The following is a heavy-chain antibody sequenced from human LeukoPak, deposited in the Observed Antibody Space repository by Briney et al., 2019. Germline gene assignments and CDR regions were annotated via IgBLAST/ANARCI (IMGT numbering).Heavy chain of an antibody. D-gene: IGHD1-26*01. CDR1: GYTFTGYY. CDR2: INPNSGGT. CDR3: ASGRIVGGALGWFDP. J-gene: IGHJ5*02. V-gene: IGHV1-2*02. Sequence: ASVKVSCKASGYTFTGYYMHWVRQAPGQGLEWMGWINPNSGGTNYAQKFQGRVTMTRETSISPAYMELRRLRADDTAVYYCASGRIVGGALGWFDPWGQGTLVTVSS.